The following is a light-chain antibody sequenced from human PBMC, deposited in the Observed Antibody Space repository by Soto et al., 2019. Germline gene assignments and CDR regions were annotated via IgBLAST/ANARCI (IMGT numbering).Light chain of an antibody. J-gene: IGKJ1*01. V-gene: IGKV1-39*01. CDR2: AAS. Sequence: DIPMTQSPSSLSASVGDRVTITCRASQSISNYLNWYQFKAGKAPKPLIYAASTLQSGVPPRFSGSGSGTDFTLPISGLQPEDVATYYCQQRYSIPVTFGQGTKVDIK. CDR3: QQRYSIPVT. CDR1: QSISNY.